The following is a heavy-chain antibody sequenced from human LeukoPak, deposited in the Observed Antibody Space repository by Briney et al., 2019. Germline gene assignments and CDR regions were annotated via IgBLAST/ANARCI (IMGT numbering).Heavy chain of an antibody. CDR3: ARESTYYDFWSGYYASNWFDP. D-gene: IGHD3-3*01. CDR1: GFTFSSSA. Sequence: GGSLRLSCAASGFTFSSSAMSWVRQAPGKGLEWVSVIYSGGSTYYADSVKGRFTISRDNSKNTLYLQMNSLRAEDTAVYYCARESTYYDFWSGYYASNWFDPWGQGTLVTVSS. V-gene: IGHV3-53*01. J-gene: IGHJ5*02. CDR2: IYSGGST.